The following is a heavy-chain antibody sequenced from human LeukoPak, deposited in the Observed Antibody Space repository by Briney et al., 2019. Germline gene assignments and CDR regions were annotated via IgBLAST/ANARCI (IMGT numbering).Heavy chain of an antibody. V-gene: IGHV1-46*01. CDR2: INPSDGNP. Sequence: ASVNVSCTASGYTSTSFAMHWARHAPRQGLEWMGIINPSDGNPRYAQKFQGGVSMTRETCTSTVYMELSSLRSEDTAVYYCARDGGYCSGGSCYSRPAYYYGMDVWGQGTTVTVSS. D-gene: IGHD2-15*01. CDR3: ARDGGYCSGGSCYSRPAYYYGMDV. J-gene: IGHJ6*02. CDR1: GYTSTSFA.